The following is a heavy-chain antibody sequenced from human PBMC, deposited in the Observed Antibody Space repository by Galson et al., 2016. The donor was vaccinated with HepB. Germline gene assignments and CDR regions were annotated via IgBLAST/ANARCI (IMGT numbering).Heavy chain of an antibody. V-gene: IGHV1-24*01. CDR3: ATPRDHSCRGDSGYSL. CDR2: FDPEDGET. Sequence: SVKVSCKVSGYTLIDLSMHWVRQSPGKGLEWMGGFDPEDGETICAPNFQGRVTMTEDTSTDTAYMELSSLQFEDTAVYYCATPRDHSCRGDSGYSLWGQGTLVTVSS. D-gene: IGHD2-15*01. CDR1: GYTLIDLS. J-gene: IGHJ4*02.